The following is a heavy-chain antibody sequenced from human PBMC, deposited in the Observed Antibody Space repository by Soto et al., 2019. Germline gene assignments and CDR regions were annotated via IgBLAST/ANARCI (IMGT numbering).Heavy chain of an antibody. D-gene: IGHD2-21*02. CDR3: ATLTAPSDY. CDR1: GFTFRNYF. Sequence: QVQLVESGGGLVKPGGSLRLSCVASGFTFRNYFMNWIRQAPGKGPEWLSYISSDESTVFYADSVKGRFTTSRDNAKNSVYLQMNSLRDEDTAVYYCATLTAPSDYWGQGSLVTVSS. V-gene: IGHV3-11*01. CDR2: ISSDESTV. J-gene: IGHJ4*02.